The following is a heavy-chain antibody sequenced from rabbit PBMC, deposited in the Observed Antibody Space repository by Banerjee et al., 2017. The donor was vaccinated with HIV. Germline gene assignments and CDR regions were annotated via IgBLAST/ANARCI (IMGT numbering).Heavy chain of an antibody. V-gene: IGHV1S40*01. CDR1: GFSFSSNYD. CDR3: ARGVAGYGLSTRLDL. J-gene: IGHJ3*01. Sequence: QSLEESGGDLVKPGASLTLTCTASGFSFSSNYDMCWVRQAPGKGLELIACMDTGNTVYANWAKGRFTISKTSSTTMTLQMTSLTAADTAPYFCARGVAGYGLSTRLDLWGPGTLVTVS. D-gene: IGHD6-1*01. CDR2: MDTGNT.